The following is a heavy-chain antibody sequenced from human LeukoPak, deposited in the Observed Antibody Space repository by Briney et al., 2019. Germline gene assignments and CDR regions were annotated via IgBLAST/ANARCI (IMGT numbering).Heavy chain of an antibody. J-gene: IGHJ4*02. V-gene: IGHV3-23*01. CDR3: AKAQYYGDYGSPDY. CDR2: ISGSGGST. D-gene: IGHD4-17*01. CDR1: GLTFSSYA. Sequence: PGGSLRLSCAASGLTFSSYAMSWVRQAPGKGLEWVSAISGSGGSTYYADSVKGRFTISRDNSKNTLYLQMNSLRAEDTAVYYCAKAQYYGDYGSPDYWGQGTLVIVSS.